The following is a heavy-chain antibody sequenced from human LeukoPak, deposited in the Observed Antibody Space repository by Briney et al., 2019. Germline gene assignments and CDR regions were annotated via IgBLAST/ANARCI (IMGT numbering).Heavy chain of an antibody. CDR1: GYTFTGYY. Sequence: ASVKVSCKAFGYTFTGYYIHWVRQAPGQGLEWMGWINPNSGDTNCAQKFQGRVTLTRDTSINTAYMELSSLRSDDTAMYHCARPPRGYCSGGSCFDYWGQGTPVTVSS. D-gene: IGHD2-15*01. CDR3: ARPPRGYCSGGSCFDY. CDR2: INPNSGDT. V-gene: IGHV1-2*02. J-gene: IGHJ4*02.